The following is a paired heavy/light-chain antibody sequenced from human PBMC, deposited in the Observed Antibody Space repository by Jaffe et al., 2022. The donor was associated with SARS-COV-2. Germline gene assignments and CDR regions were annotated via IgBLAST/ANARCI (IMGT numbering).Light chain of an antibody. CDR1: ALPKKY. V-gene: IGLV3-10*01. CDR3: FSTDSSGDRRL. Sequence: SYELTQPPSVSVSPGQTARITCSGDALPKKYAYWYQQKSGQAPLLVIYEDNKRPSGIPERFSGSSSGTMATLTISGAHVEDEADYYCFSTDSSGDRRLFGGGTKVAVL. J-gene: IGLJ2*01. CDR2: EDN.
Heavy chain of an antibody. V-gene: IGHV3-23*04. J-gene: IGHJ4*02. CDR1: GFTFSNYA. D-gene: IGHD3-9*01. CDR3: AKGGGTGYYPDY. CDR2: ISGSGDST. Sequence: EVQLVESGGGLVQPGGSLRLSCAASGFTFSNYAMSWVRQAPGKGLEWVSGISGSGDSTFYADSVKGRFTISRDNSKNTLFVQMHSLRDEDTAVYYCAKGGGTGYYPDYWGQGTLVTVSS.